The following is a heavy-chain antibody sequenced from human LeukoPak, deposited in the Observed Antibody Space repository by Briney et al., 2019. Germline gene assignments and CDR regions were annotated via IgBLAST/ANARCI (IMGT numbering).Heavy chain of an antibody. CDR1: GGSISSSTHY. CDR2: IYYGGST. D-gene: IGHD4-17*01. CDR3: AREVRFDTVTLDY. J-gene: IGHJ4*02. V-gene: IGHV4-39*07. Sequence: SETLSLTCTVSGGSISSSTHYWGWIRQPPGEGLEWIGSIYYGGSTFYNPSLKSRVTISVDTSKNQFSLKLSSVTAADTAVYFCAREVRFDTVTLDYWGQGTQVTVSS.